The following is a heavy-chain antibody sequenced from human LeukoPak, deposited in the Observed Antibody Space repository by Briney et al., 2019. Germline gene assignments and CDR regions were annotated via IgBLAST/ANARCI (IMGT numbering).Heavy chain of an antibody. D-gene: IGHD6-19*01. V-gene: IGHV3-30-3*01. CDR3: AREWTVAAHGYYFDY. J-gene: IGHJ4*02. CDR2: ISYDGNNK. Sequence: GRSLRLSCAASGFTFSSYAMHWVRQAPGKGLEWVAVISYDGNNKYYADSVKGRFTISRDKSKNTLYLQMNSLRAEDTAVYYCAREWTVAAHGYYFDYWGQGTLVTVSS. CDR1: GFTFSSYA.